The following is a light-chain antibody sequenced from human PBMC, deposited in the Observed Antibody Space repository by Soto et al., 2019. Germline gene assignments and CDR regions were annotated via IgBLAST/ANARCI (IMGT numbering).Light chain of an antibody. J-gene: IGKJ1*01. CDR1: QSVSSN. CDR3: QQYNNWPWT. V-gene: IGKV3-15*01. CDR2: GAS. Sequence: EIVMTQSPATLAVSPGERASLSSRASQSVSSNLAWYQQKPGQAPRLLIYGASTRATGIPARFSGSGSGTELTLTISSLQSEDFAVYFCQQYNNWPWTFGQGTKVDI.